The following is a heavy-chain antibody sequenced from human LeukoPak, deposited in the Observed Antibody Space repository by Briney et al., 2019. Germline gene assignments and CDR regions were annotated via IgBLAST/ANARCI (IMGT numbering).Heavy chain of an antibody. D-gene: IGHD1-26*01. CDR2: IRQGGGEI. CDR3: ARDKIVGATNFDS. J-gene: IGHJ4*02. Sequence: PGGSLRLSCAASGFTFSNYAMSWVRQAPGKGLEWVANIRQGGGEIYYVDSVKGRFILSRDNAKNSLYLEMNSLRDEDTAVYYCARDKIVGATNFDSWGQGTLVTVSS. V-gene: IGHV3-7*01. CDR1: GFTFSNYA.